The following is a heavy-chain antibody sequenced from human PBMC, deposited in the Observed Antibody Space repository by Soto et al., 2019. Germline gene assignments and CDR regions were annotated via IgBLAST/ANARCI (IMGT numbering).Heavy chain of an antibody. CDR1: GFIFSSYW. CDR2: IKGDGSST. J-gene: IGHJ4*02. CDR3: ARGGSGSYCLDY. D-gene: IGHD1-26*01. V-gene: IGHV3-74*01. Sequence: EVQLVESGGDLVQPGGSLRLSCAASGFIFSSYWIHWVRQAPGKGLVWISRIKGDGSSTSYADSVKGRFTISRDNAKNTLYLQMNSLRAEDTAVYYCARGGSGSYCLDYWGQGTLVTVSS.